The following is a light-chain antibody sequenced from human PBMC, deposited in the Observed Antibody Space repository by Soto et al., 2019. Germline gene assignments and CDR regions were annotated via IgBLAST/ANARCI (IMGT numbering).Light chain of an antibody. CDR3: SSYTSSSTLVV. Sequence: QSALTQPASVSGSPGQSITISCTGTSSDVGGYNYVSLYQQHPGKAPKLMIYDVSNRPSGVSNRFSGSKPGNTASLTISGIQAEDEADYYCSSYTSSSTLVVFGGGTKVTVL. V-gene: IGLV2-14*01. CDR1: SSDVGGYNY. CDR2: DVS. J-gene: IGLJ2*01.